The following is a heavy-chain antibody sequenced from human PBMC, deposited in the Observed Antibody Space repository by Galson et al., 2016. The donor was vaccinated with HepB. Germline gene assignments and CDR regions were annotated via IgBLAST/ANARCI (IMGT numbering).Heavy chain of an antibody. D-gene: IGHD5/OR15-5a*01. CDR1: GYTSSDHY. CDR2: TRNRRNSFIT. CDR3: VRWVSGAADY. J-gene: IGHJ4*02. V-gene: IGHV3-72*01. Sequence: RLSCAASGYTSSDHYMDWVRQATGKGLEWVGRTRNRRNSFITEYAASVRGRFTISRDDSKNSVYLQMNSLKTEDTAVYYCVRWVSGAADYWGQGALVTVSS.